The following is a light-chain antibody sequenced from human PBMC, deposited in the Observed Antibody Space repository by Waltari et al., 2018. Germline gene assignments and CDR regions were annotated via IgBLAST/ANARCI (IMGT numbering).Light chain of an antibody. CDR2: LNSDGSH. CDR3: QTWGSGIVT. Sequence: QPVLTQSPSASASLGASVKLTCTLSTGHSDFAIACHQQQPERGPRYLMKLNSDGSHPKGDEIPDRFSGSSSGAERYLTISSLQSEDEAAYYCQTWGSGIVTFGGGTQLTVL. V-gene: IGLV4-69*01. J-gene: IGLJ2*01. CDR1: TGHSDFA.